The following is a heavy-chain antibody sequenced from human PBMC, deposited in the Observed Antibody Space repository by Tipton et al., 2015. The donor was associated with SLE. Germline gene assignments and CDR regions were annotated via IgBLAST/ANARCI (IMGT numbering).Heavy chain of an antibody. J-gene: IGHJ2*01. CDR3: ARHPRGVWYFDL. CDR2: IYYSGST. Sequence: LRLSCTVSGDSISSYYWSWIRQPPGKGLEWIGYIYYSGSTNYNPSLKSRVTISVDTSKKQFSLKLSSVTAADTAVYYCARHPRGVWYFDLWGRGTLVTVSS. D-gene: IGHD3-10*01. V-gene: IGHV4-59*08. CDR1: GDSISSYY.